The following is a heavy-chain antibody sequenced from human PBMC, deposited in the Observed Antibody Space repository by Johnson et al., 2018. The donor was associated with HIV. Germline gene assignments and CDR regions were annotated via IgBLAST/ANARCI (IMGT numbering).Heavy chain of an antibody. CDR1: GFTFSSYA. V-gene: IGHV3-66*02. Sequence: VESVGGLVQPGGSLRLSCAASGFTFSSYAMSWVRQAPGKGLEWVSVIYSDDSTYYADSVKGRFTISRDNSKNTLYLQMGSLRAEDMAVYYCARVVAFGWELNDAFDIWGQGTMVTVSS. CDR3: ARVVAFGWELNDAFDI. D-gene: IGHD1-26*01. CDR2: IYSDDST. J-gene: IGHJ3*02.